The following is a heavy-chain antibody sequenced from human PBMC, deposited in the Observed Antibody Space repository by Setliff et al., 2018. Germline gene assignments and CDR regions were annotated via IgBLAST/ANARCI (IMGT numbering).Heavy chain of an antibody. J-gene: IGHJ4*02. CDR1: GFTFRNYA. CDR3: SRLVRYCTTTTCQRASGAEF. D-gene: IGHD2-8*01. Sequence: ASVKVSCKASGFTFRNYAISWVRQAPGQGLEWMGWISAYNGDTTYTQNLQGRVTLTTDTSTTTAYMGLRSLRSDDTAVYYCSRLVRYCTTTTCQRASGAEFWGQGTLVTVSS. CDR2: ISAYNGDT. V-gene: IGHV1-18*01.